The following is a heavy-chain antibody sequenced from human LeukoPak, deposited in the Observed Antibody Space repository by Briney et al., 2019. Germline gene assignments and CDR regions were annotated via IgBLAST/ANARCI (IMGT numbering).Heavy chain of an antibody. CDR3: AKITMATTPNF. J-gene: IGHJ4*02. V-gene: IGHV3-23*01. D-gene: IGHD3-10*01. Sequence: GGSLRLSCVASGFTFNNYAMNWVRQAPGKGLEWVSGISANGGSTYYADSVKGRFSISRDNSRNTLYLQMSDLRAEDTAVYYCAKITMATTPNFWGQGTLVTVSS. CDR1: GFTFNNYA. CDR2: ISANGGST.